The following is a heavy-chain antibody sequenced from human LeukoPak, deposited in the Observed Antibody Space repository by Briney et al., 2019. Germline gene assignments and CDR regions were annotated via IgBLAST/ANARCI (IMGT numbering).Heavy chain of an antibody. CDR3: SKGSRSLLFPDFDY. V-gene: IGHV3-9*01. J-gene: IGHJ4*02. CDR2: ICWNSCSI. D-gene: IGHD2-15*01. CDR1: GFTFDDYA. Sequence: GRSLRLSCAASGFTFDDYAMHWVRQAPGKGLEWVSGICWNSCSIGYADSVKGGFTISSDNAMNSLYLQMNSLTAADRAVSYLSKGSRSLLFPDFDYWGRGTLVTVSS.